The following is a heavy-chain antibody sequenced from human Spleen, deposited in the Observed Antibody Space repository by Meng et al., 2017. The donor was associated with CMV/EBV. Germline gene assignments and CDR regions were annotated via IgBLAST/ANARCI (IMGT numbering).Heavy chain of an antibody. CDR2: MYSGGSST. J-gene: IGHJ4*02. V-gene: IGHV3-23*03. CDR3: ATITIPDY. D-gene: IGHD3-3*01. Sequence: GESLKISCAASGFTFSRYGMSWVRQAPGKGLEWVSVMYSGGSSTFYADSVQGRFTISRDESKNTLYLQMNSLRAEDTAVYYCATITIPDYWGQGTLVTVSS. CDR1: GFTFSRYG.